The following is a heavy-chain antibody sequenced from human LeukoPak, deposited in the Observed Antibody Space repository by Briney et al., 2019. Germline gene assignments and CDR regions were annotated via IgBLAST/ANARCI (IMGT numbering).Heavy chain of an antibody. CDR1: GGATSSSSYY. Sequence: SETLSLTCTVSGGATSSSSYYWGWLRQPPGQGLEWIGSIDYSGSTYYNPSLKRRVTISVDTSKNQFSLKLSSVTAADTAVYYCARQPQFYDQRFDYWGQGTLVTVSS. CDR2: IDYSGST. V-gene: IGHV4-39*01. CDR3: ARQPQFYDQRFDY. D-gene: IGHD2/OR15-2a*01. J-gene: IGHJ4*02.